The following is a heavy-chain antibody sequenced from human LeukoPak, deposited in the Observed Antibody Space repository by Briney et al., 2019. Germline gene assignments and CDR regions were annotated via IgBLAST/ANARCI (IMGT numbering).Heavy chain of an antibody. V-gene: IGHV4-39*01. CDR2: IYYSGST. J-gene: IGHJ4*02. CDR1: GGSISSSSYY. CDR3: ARCNGDFSYYFDY. Sequence: SETLSLTCTVSGGSISSSSYYWGWIRQPPGKGLEWIGSIYYSGSTYYNPSPKSRVTISVDTSKNQFSLKLSSVTAADTAVYYCARCNGDFSYYFDYWGQGTLVTISS. D-gene: IGHD4-17*01.